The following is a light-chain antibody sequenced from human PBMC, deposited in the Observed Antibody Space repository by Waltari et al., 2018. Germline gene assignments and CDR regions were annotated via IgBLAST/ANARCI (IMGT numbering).Light chain of an antibody. V-gene: IGLV2-8*01. CDR3: SSYAGSNTYVL. CDR1: SSYVGGYTY. CDR2: GVS. Sequence: QSALTHPPSASRSPGQSVTISCTGPSSYVGGYTYVSWYQKHPGKVPKLVIFGVSKRPSGVPDRFSGSRSGNTASLTVSGLQAEDEADYYCSSYAGSNTYVLFGGGTKLTVL. J-gene: IGLJ2*01.